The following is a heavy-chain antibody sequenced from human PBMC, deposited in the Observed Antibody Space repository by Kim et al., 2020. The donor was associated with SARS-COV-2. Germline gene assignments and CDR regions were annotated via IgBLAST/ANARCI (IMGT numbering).Heavy chain of an antibody. J-gene: IGHJ4*01. CDR1: GFTFRSYG. CDR2: VWYDGSKT. CDR3: GRDDFFRSCFDS. Sequence: GGSLRLSCEGSGFTFRSYGMIWVRQAPGKGLEWVARVWYDGSKTFYADSVKGRFTISRDNSKDTVFLQMNSLRADDTAIYYCGRDDFFRSCFDSWGHGALVPVSS. D-gene: IGHD2-21*01. V-gene: IGHV3-33*01.